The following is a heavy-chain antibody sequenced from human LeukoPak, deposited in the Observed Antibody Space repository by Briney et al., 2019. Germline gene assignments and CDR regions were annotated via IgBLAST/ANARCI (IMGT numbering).Heavy chain of an antibody. V-gene: IGHV3-64*01. Sequence: PGGSLRLSCAASGFTFSSYAMHWVRQAPGKGLEYVSAISSNGGSTYYANSVKGRFTISRDNSKNTLYLQMNSLRAEDTAVYYCAKDFTIFGVVIMGVDYWGQGTLVTVSS. D-gene: IGHD3-3*01. CDR1: GFTFSSYA. CDR3: AKDFTIFGVVIMGVDY. CDR2: ISSNGGST. J-gene: IGHJ4*02.